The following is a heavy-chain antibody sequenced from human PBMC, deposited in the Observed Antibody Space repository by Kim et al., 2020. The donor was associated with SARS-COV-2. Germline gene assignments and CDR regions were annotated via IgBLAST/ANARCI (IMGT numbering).Heavy chain of an antibody. J-gene: IGHJ6*02. Sequence: SETLSLTCTVSGGSVSSGSYYWSWIRQPPGKGLEWIGYIYYSGSTNYNPSLKSRVTISVDTSKNQFSLKLSSVTAADTAVYYCAREGKWLRHYYYGMDVWGHGTTVTVSS. V-gene: IGHV4-61*01. CDR2: IYYSGST. CDR3: AREGKWLRHYYYGMDV. CDR1: GGSVSSGSYY. D-gene: IGHD5-12*01.